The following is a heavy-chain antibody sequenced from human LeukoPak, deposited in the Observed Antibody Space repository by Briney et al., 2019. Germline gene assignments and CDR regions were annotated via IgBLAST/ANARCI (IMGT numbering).Heavy chain of an antibody. J-gene: IGHJ4*02. CDR1: GYTFTSYG. Sequence: ASVKVSCKASGYTFTSYGISWVRQAPGQGLEWMGIINPSAGSTTYAQKFQGRVTMTRDTSTSTVYMELSSLRSEDSAVYYCAREGDYGDYGVDYWGQGTLVAVS. CDR2: INPSAGST. D-gene: IGHD4-17*01. CDR3: AREGDYGDYGVDY. V-gene: IGHV1-46*01.